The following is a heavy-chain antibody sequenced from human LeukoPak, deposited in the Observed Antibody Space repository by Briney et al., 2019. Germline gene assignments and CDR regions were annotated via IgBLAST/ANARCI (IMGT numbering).Heavy chain of an antibody. CDR3: ASSNYAGFLDYYYYYMDV. Sequence: SETLSLTCTVSGYSISNGYYWSWIRQPPGKGLEWIGEINHSGSTNYNPSLKSRVTISVDTSKNQFSLKLSSVTAADTAVYYCASSNYAGFLDYYYYYMDVWGKGTTVTVSS. V-gene: IGHV4-34*01. J-gene: IGHJ6*03. CDR1: GYSISNGYY. D-gene: IGHD2-2*01. CDR2: INHSGST.